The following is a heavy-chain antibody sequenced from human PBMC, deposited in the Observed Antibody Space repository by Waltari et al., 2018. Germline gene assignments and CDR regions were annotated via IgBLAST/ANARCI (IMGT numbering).Heavy chain of an antibody. CDR2: INHSGST. D-gene: IGHD3-10*01. J-gene: IGHJ4*02. V-gene: IGHV4-34*01. CDR1: GGSFSGYY. Sequence: QVQLQQWGAGLLKPSETLSLTCAVYGGSFSGYYWRWLRQPPGKGLEWIGEINHSGSTNYNPSLKSRVTISVDTSKNQFSLKLSSVTAADTAVYYCARGLGFRELSKQDHFDYWGQGTLVTVSS. CDR3: ARGLGFRELSKQDHFDY.